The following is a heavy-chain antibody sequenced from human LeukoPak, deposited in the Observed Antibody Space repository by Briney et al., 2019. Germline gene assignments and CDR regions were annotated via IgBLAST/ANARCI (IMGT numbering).Heavy chain of an antibody. Sequence: PGGSLRLPCAASGFSITGYGIHWARQAPGKGLEWVATIQWDGYNKYYVDSVKGRFTVSRDTSKNTVYLQMDSLRSEDTAVYYCARREAVGAMSDFDDWGQGTLVTVSS. D-gene: IGHD1-26*01. J-gene: IGHJ4*02. V-gene: IGHV3-30*02. CDR3: ARREAVGAMSDFDD. CDR1: GFSITGYG. CDR2: IQWDGYNK.